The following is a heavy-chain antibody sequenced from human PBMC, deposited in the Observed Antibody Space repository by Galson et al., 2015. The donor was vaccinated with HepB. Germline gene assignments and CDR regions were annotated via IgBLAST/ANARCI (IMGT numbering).Heavy chain of an antibody. CDR2: IIPIFARA. J-gene: IGHJ5*02. D-gene: IGHD2-2*01. CDR1: GGTFSSYA. CDR3: ARDRCSSNSCKGVGWFDP. V-gene: IGHV1-69*13. Sequence: SVKVSCKASGGTFSSYAISWVRQTPGQGLEWMGGIIPIFARANYAQKFQGRVTITADESTSTAYMELSRLRSEDTAVYYCARDRCSSNSCKGVGWFDPWGQGTLVTVSS.